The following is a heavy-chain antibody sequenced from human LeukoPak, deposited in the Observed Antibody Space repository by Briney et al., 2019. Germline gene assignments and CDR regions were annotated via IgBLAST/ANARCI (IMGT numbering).Heavy chain of an antibody. CDR3: ARLGSSVYYYYYYMDV. CDR2: IYYSGST. CDR1: GGSISSSSYY. D-gene: IGHD3-10*01. V-gene: IGHV4-39*01. Sequence: SETLSLTCIVSGGSISSSSYYWGWIHQPPGKGLEWIGSIYYSGSTYYNPSLKSRVTISVDTSKNQFSLKLSSVTAADTAVYYCARLGSSVYYYYYYMDVWGKGTTVTISS. J-gene: IGHJ6*03.